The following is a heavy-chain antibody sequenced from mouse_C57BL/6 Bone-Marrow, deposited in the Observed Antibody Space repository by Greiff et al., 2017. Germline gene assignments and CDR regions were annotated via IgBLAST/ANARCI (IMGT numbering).Heavy chain of an antibody. D-gene: IGHD1-1*01. V-gene: IGHV1-26*01. J-gene: IGHJ2*01. CDR1: GYTFTDYY. Sequence: VQLKQSGPELVKPGASVKISCKASGYTFTDYYMNWVKQSHGKSLEWIGDINPNNGGTSYNQKFKGKATLTVDKSSSTAYMELRSLTSEDSAVYYCARAPLYYGSSPDYWGQGTTLTVSS. CDR2: INPNNGGT. CDR3: ARAPLYYGSSPDY.